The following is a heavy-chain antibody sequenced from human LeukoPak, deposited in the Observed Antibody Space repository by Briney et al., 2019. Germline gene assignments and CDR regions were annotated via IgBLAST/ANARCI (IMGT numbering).Heavy chain of an antibody. D-gene: IGHD1-26*01. J-gene: IGHJ4*02. CDR2: FDPEDGET. CDR1: GYTLTELS. CDR3: ATDIVGATRFDY. Sequence: GSLKVSCKVSGYTLTELSMHWVRQAPGKGLEWMGGFDPEDGETIYAQKFQGRVTMTEDTSTDTAYMELSSLRSEDTAVYYCATDIVGATRFDYWGQGTLVTVSS. V-gene: IGHV1-24*01.